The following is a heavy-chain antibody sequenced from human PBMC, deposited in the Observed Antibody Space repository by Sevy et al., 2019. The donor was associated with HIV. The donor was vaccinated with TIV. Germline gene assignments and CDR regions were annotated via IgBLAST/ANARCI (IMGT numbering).Heavy chain of an antibody. V-gene: IGHV3-21*04. CDR2: ISSSSSYI. D-gene: IGHD3-10*01. J-gene: IGHJ4*02. CDR3: TRDQWDHGSGSFYFAN. Sequence: GVSLRLSCAASGFTFSSYSMNWVRQAPGKGLEWVSSISSSSSYIYYADSVKGRFTISRDSSENTLSLQMNSLRAEDTAVYFCTRDQWDHGSGSFYFANWGQGTLVTVSS. CDR1: GFTFSSYS.